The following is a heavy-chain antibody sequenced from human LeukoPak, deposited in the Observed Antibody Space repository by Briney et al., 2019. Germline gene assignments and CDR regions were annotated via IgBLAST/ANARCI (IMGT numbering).Heavy chain of an antibody. CDR1: GFTFSSYW. V-gene: IGHV3-74*01. CDR2: INSDGSST. CDR3: ARGVGYCSSTSCYWWFDP. Sequence: GGSPRLSCAASGFTFSSYWMHWVRQAPGKGLVWVSRINSDGSSTSYADSVKGRFTISRDNAKNTLYLQMNSLRAEDTAVYYCARGVGYCSSTSCYWWFDPWGQGTLVTVSS. D-gene: IGHD2-2*01. J-gene: IGHJ5*02.